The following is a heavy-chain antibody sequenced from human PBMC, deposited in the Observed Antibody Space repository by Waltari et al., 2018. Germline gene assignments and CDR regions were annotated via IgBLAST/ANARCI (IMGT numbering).Heavy chain of an antibody. CDR2: SYYSGST. CDR1: GDSISSSY. CDR3: ARGKASRSSGWRREGYYYGMDV. J-gene: IGHJ6*02. V-gene: IGHV4-59*12. D-gene: IGHD6-19*01. Sequence: QVQLQESRPGLVKPSETLSLTCTVSGDSISSSYISWLRQPQGKGLECIGYSYYSGSTDYIPAVRGGVTISVDTSKNQFSLKLSSVTAADTAVYYCARGKASRSSGWRREGYYYGMDVWGQGTTVTVSS.